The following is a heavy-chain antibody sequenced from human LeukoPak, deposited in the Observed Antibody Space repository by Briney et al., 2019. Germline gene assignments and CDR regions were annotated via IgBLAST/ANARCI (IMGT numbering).Heavy chain of an antibody. CDR3: AKDSSGYYDWFDP. J-gene: IGHJ5*02. D-gene: IGHD6-19*01. Sequence: PGGSLRLSCAASGLTFSSYAMNWVRQAPGKGLEWVSAISDSGGYTNYADSVKGRFTISRDNSKNMLYLQMNSLRAEDTAVYYCAKDSSGYYDWFDPWGQGTLVTVSS. CDR2: ISDSGGYT. V-gene: IGHV3-23*01. CDR1: GLTFSSYA.